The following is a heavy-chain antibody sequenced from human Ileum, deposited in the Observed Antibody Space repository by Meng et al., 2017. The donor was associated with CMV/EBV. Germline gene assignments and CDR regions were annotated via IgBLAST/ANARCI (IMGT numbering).Heavy chain of an antibody. CDR2: IYSTGST. Sequence: QVQLQEWGPGTVNPAEPPALTATASGGSISRSTYYWGWIRQPPGKGMEWIGSIYSTGSTYYNPSLKNRRTISIDTSNNQFSLKLTSMTAADTAVYYCARGVYRYDASWGQGTLVTVSS. J-gene: IGHJ4*02. CDR1: GGSISRSTYY. D-gene: IGHD5-18*01. V-gene: IGHV4-39*07. CDR3: ARGVYRYDAS.